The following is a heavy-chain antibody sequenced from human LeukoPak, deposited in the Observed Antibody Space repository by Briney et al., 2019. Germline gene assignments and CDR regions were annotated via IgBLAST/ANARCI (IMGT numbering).Heavy chain of an antibody. J-gene: IGHJ4*02. CDR1: GGSISSGGYS. D-gene: IGHD2/OR15-2a*01. Sequence: MPSETLSLTCAVSGGSISSGGYSWSWIRQPPGKGLEWIGYIYHSGSTYYNPSLKSRVTISVDRSKNQFSLKLSSVTAADTAVYYCARGRRISHTRYYFDYWGQGTLVTVSS. CDR2: IYHSGST. CDR3: ARGRRISHTRYYFDY. V-gene: IGHV4-30-2*01.